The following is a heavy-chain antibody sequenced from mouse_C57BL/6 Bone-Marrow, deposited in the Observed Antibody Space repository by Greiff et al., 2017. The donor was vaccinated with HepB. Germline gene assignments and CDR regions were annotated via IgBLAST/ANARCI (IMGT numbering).Heavy chain of an antibody. D-gene: IGHD1-1*01. J-gene: IGHJ4*01. V-gene: IGHV1-76*01. CDR2: IYPGSGNT. CDR3: ARSGSSYEGNAMDY. Sequence: VQLQQSGAELVRPGASVKLSCKASGYTFTDYYINWVKQRPGQGLEWIARIYPGSGNTYYNEKFKGKATLTAEKSSSTAYMQLSSLTSEDSAVYFCARSGSSYEGNAMDYWGQGTSVTVSS. CDR1: GYTFTDYY.